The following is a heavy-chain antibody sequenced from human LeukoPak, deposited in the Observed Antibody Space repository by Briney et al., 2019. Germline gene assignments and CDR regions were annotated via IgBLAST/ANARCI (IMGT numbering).Heavy chain of an antibody. V-gene: IGHV3-23*01. Sequence: PGGSLRLSCAASGFPFSDYWMDWVRQAPGKGLEWVSAISGSGGSTYYADSVKGRFTISRDNSKNTLYLQMNSLRAEDTAVYYCATSRGYDAFDIWGQGTMVTVSS. CDR3: ATSRGYDAFDI. CDR2: ISGSGGST. J-gene: IGHJ3*02. D-gene: IGHD3-16*01. CDR1: GFPFSDYW.